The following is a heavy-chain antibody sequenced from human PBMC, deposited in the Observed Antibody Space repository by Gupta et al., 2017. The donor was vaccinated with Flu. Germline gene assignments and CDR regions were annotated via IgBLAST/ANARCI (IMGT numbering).Heavy chain of an antibody. D-gene: IGHD6-19*01. CDR3: VKGDRNSGLDN. V-gene: IGHV3-23*01. CDR2: IGGVCCGT. Sequence: EVQLLESGGGLEPPGGSLRLSCAASGFTFSSFVLSWFRQAPGKGLERVSVIGGVCCGTYYADSVKGRCTIARDNSKNTLYRQMNSLRAEDTSVYYCVKGDRNSGLDNWGQGTLVTVSS. J-gene: IGHJ4*02. CDR1: GFTFSSFV.